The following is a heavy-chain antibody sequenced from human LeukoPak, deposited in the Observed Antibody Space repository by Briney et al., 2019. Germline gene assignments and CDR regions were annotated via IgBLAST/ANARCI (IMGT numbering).Heavy chain of an antibody. J-gene: IGHJ4*02. CDR1: DGSFSGYY. D-gene: IGHD3-3*01. V-gene: IGHV4-34*01. CDR2: INHSRST. CDR3: ARGLNDSWTGENY. Sequence: SETLSLTCAVYDGSFSGYYWSWIRQPPGKGLEWIGEINHSRSTNYNPSLKSRVTISLDTSKSQFSLKVRYVTAADTAVYYCARGLNDSWTGENYWGQGTQVTVSS.